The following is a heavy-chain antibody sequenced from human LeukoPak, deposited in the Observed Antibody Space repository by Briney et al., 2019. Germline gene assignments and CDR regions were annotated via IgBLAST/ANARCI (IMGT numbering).Heavy chain of an antibody. V-gene: IGHV1-2*02. CDR3: TRDAGGGDCYSCPNWFDP. Sequence: ASVKLSCKASGYTFTGYYMHWVRQAPGQGLEWMGWINPNSGVTKYAQKFQGRVTMTSDTSISTAYMELSRLRSDDTAVYYCTRDAGGGDCYSCPNWFDPWGQGTLVTVSS. CDR1: GYTFTGYY. J-gene: IGHJ5*02. CDR2: INPNSGVT. D-gene: IGHD2-21*02.